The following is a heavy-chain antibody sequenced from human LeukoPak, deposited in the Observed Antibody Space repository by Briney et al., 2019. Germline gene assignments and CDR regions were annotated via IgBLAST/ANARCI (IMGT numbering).Heavy chain of an antibody. CDR1: GFTFSSYW. Sequence: GGSLRLSCAASGFTFSSYWMSWSRQAPGEGLVWVSRMNIDGSSISYADSVKGRFTMSRDNAKNTLYLQMNSLRVEDTAVYYCARAGGGDTRMAFDPWGQGTLVTVSS. CDR2: MNIDGSSI. J-gene: IGHJ5*02. V-gene: IGHV3-74*01. D-gene: IGHD2-21*01. CDR3: ARAGGGDTRMAFDP.